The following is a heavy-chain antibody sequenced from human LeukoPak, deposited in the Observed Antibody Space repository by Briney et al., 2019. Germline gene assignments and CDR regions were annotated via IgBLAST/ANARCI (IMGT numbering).Heavy chain of an antibody. V-gene: IGHV4-34*01. CDR2: INHSGST. CDR1: GGSFSGYY. D-gene: IGHD6-19*01. CDR3: ARNADASGNYFDL. Sequence: SETLSLTCAVYGGSFSGYYWSWIRQPPGKGLEWIGEINHSGSTNYNPSLKSRVTISVDTSKNQFSLKLGSVTAADTAVYYCARNADASGNYFDLWGRGTLVTVSS. J-gene: IGHJ2*01.